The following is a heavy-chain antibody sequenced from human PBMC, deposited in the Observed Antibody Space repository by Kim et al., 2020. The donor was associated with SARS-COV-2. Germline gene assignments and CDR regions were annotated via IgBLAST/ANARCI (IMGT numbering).Heavy chain of an antibody. CDR2: MYNSGST. CDR1: GGSISSSNYY. CDR3: WKGNCGGSTSRCYTHLHIDY. J-gene: IGHJ4*02. Sequence: SETLSLTCTVSGGSISSSNYYWGWIRQPPGKGLEWIGSMYNSGSTYYNPSLKSRVTISVDTSKNQFSLKLNSVTAADTAVYYCWKGNCGGSTSRCYTHLHIDYWGQGTLLTVSS. D-gene: IGHD2-15*01. V-gene: IGHV4-39*01.